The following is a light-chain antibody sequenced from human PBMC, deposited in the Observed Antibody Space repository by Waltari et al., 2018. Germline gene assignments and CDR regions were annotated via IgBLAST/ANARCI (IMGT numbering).Light chain of an antibody. V-gene: IGLV3-19*01. CDR1: SLRSYH. CDR2: GKN. Sequence: SSELTQDPAVSVALGQTVRITCQGDSLRSYHASWYQQKPGQALVLVIFGKNNRPSGIPDRFSGSSSGNTASVTITGAQAEDEADYYCNSRDSSGNPVVFGGGTKLTVL. J-gene: IGLJ2*01. CDR3: NSRDSSGNPVV.